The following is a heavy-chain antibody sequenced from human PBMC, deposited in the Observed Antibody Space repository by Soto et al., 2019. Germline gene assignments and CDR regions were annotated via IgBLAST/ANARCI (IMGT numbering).Heavy chain of an antibody. CDR2: ISAYNGNT. J-gene: IGHJ6*02. V-gene: IGHV1-18*04. CDR3: ARDYYDILTGYYSPVYYYYGMDV. D-gene: IGHD3-9*01. CDR1: GYTFTSYG. Sequence: ASVKVSCKASGYTFTSYGISCVRQAPGQVLEWMGWISAYNGNTNYAQKLQGRVTMTTDTSTSTAYMELRSLRSDDTAVYYCARDYYDILTGYYSPVYYYYGMDVWGQGTTVTVSS.